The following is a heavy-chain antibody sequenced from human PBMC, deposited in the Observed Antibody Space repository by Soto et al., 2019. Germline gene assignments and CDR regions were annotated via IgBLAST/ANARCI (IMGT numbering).Heavy chain of an antibody. CDR2: INAGNGNT. V-gene: IGHV1-3*01. CDR3: ARGGRIYYFDY. CDR1: GYAFTSYS. J-gene: IGHJ4*02. Sequence: ASVKVSCKASGYAFTSYSMHWVRQAPGQRLEWMGWINAGNGNTKYSQKLQGRVTITRDTSASTAYMELSSLRSEDTAVYYCARGGRIYYFDYWGQGTLVTVSS.